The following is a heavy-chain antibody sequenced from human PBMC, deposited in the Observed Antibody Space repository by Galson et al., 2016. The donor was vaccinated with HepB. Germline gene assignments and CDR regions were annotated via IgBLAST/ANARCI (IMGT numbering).Heavy chain of an antibody. CDR2: INPIFGTP. J-gene: IGHJ3*02. CDR3: VRDLWASMTSVTSSDAFDI. CDR1: GGTISSYG. V-gene: IGHV1-69*06. Sequence: SVKVSCKASGGTISSYGISWVRQAPGHGLEWMGVINPIFGTPNYAQNFQGRATITADRSTTTAYMELSSLRSEDTAVYYCVRDLWASMTSVTSSDAFDIWGQGTKVTVSS. D-gene: IGHD4-17*01.